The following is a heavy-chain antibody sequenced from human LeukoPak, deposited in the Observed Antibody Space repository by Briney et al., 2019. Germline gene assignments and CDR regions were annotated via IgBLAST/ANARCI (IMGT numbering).Heavy chain of an antibody. CDR3: VKLAGYCTSRTCWYFEY. D-gene: IGHD2-8*01. CDR2: IWYDGSNK. Sequence: GGSLRLSCAASGFTFSNYGMHWVRQAPGKGLEWVAVIWYDGSNKYYVDSVKGRFTISRDNSKNTLYLQMNSLRAEDTAVYYCVKLAGYCTSRTCWYFEYWGQGTLVTVSS. J-gene: IGHJ4*02. V-gene: IGHV3-33*06. CDR1: GFTFSNYG.